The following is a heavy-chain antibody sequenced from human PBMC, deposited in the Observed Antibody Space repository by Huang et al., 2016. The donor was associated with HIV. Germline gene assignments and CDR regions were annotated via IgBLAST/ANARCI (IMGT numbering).Heavy chain of an antibody. Sequence: QVQLVQSGAEVKKPGSSVKVSCKASGGTFSSYVIRWVRQAPGQGLEWRGGITPIFDKTNYAQKVQGRVTIIADESTRTAYMEMSSLRPEDTATYYCATGPRGSGSFNWGQGTLVIVSS. D-gene: IGHD1-26*01. V-gene: IGHV1-69*01. CDR3: ATGPRGSGSFN. CDR1: GGTFSSYV. J-gene: IGHJ4*02. CDR2: ITPIFDKT.